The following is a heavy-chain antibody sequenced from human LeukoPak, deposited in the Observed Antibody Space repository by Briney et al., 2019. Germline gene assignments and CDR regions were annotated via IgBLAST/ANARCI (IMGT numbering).Heavy chain of an antibody. J-gene: IGHJ3*02. CDR2: ISAYNGNT. CDR1: GYTFTSYG. D-gene: IGHD1-26*01. V-gene: IGHV1-18*01. CDR3: ARDKGSYYRTDDAFDI. Sequence: ASVKVSCKASGYTFTSYGISWVRQAPGQGREWMGWISAYNGNTNCAQKLQGRVTMTTDTSTSTAYMELRSLRSDDTAVYYCARDKGSYYRTDDAFDIWGQGTMVTVSS.